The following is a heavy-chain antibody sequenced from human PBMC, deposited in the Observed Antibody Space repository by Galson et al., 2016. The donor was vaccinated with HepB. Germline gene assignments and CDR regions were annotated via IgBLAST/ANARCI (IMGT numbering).Heavy chain of an antibody. V-gene: IGHV6-1*01. CDR3: ARDHTAGWFNWIDT. J-gene: IGHJ5*02. D-gene: IGHD6-19*01. Sequence: CAISGDSVSNNSAAWNWIRQSPSRGLEWLGRTYSRSKWYNDYAESLRGRITINPDTAKNQVSLHLDPVTPDDSAIYYCARDHTAGWFNWIDTWGQGPLVTVSS. CDR1: GDSVSNNSAA. CDR2: TYSRSKWYN.